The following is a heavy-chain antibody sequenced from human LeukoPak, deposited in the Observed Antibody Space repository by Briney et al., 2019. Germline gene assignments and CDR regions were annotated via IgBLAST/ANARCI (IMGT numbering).Heavy chain of an antibody. CDR3: ARGGGIAASGLNWFDP. CDR1: GFTFSSYA. CDR2: ISYDGSNK. J-gene: IGHJ5*02. D-gene: IGHD6-13*01. Sequence: GGSLRLSCAASGFTFSSYAMHWVRQAPGKGLEWVAVISYDGSNKYYADSVKGRITISRDNSKNTLYLQMNSLRAEDTAVYYCARGGGIAASGLNWFDPWGQGTLVTVSS. V-gene: IGHV3-30*04.